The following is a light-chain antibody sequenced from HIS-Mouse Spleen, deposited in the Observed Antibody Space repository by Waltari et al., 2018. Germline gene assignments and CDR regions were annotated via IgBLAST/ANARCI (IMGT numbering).Light chain of an antibody. J-gene: IGLJ2*01. CDR1: ALPKKY. CDR3: YSTDSSGNHRV. V-gene: IGLV3-10*01. CDR2: EDT. Sequence: SYELTQPPSVSVSPGQTARITCSGDALPKKYAYSYQQKSGQAPVLVIDEDTKRPSRIPERFSGSSSGTMATLTISGAQVEDEADYYCYSTDSSGNHRVFGGGTKLTVL.